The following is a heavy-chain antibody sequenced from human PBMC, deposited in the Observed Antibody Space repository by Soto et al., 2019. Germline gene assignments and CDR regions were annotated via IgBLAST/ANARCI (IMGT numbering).Heavy chain of an antibody. Sequence: GESLKISCKGSGYNFTNYWIGWVRQMPGKGLEWMGIIYPGDSNTRNSPSFQGQVTISADKSITTAYLQWSSLQASDTAMYYCARSGSRIWTRGYFDSWGQGTLVTVSS. CDR3: ARSGSRIWTRGYFDS. J-gene: IGHJ4*02. V-gene: IGHV5-51*01. CDR1: GYNFTNYW. D-gene: IGHD6-13*01. CDR2: IYPGDSNT.